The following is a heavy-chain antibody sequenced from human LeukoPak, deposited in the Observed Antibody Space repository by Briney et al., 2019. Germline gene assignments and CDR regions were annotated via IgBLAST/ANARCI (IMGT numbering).Heavy chain of an antibody. CDR2: ISYDGSNK. J-gene: IGHJ4*02. D-gene: IGHD3-10*01. V-gene: IGHV3-30-3*01. CDR3: AREMVPLGYYGSGGYYHFDY. CDR1: GFTFSSYA. Sequence: PGRSLRLSCAASGFTFSSYAMHWVRQAPGKGLEWVAVISYDGSNKYYADSVKGRFTISRDNSKNTLYLQMNSLRAEDTAVYYCAREMVPLGYYGSGGYYHFDYWGQGTLVTVSS.